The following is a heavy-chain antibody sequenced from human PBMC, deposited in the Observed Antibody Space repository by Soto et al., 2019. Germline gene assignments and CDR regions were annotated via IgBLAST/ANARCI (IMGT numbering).Heavy chain of an antibody. J-gene: IGHJ3*02. Sequence: GGSLRLSSAASGFTFSSYWMSWVRQAPGKGLEWVANIKQDGSEKYYVDSVRGRFTISRDNAKNSLYLQMNSLRAEDTAAYYCAKDQDHDAFDIWGQGTMVTVS. CDR2: IKQDGSEK. CDR3: AKDQDHDAFDI. CDR1: GFTFSSYW. V-gene: IGHV3-7*01.